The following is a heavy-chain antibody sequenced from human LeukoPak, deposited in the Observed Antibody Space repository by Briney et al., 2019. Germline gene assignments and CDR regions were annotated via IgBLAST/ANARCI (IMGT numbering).Heavy chain of an antibody. CDR3: AKGRGYYFDY. V-gene: IGHV3-23*01. CDR2: IGGSGTRT. Sequence: GGSLRLSCSASGFTFTTYGMNWVRQAPGKGLEWVSGIGGSGTRTYYADSVKGRFTISRDNSKNTLYLQLNSLRAEDTAVYYCAKGRGYYFDYWGQGTLVTVSS. J-gene: IGHJ4*02. CDR1: GFTFTTYG.